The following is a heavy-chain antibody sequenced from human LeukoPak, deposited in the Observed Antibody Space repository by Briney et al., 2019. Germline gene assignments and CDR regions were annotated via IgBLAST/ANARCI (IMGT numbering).Heavy chain of an antibody. D-gene: IGHD3-10*01. Sequence: SVKVSCKTSGGTFNSHAISWLRQAPGQGLEWMGGIIPIFGPTNPAQKFQGRVTITADDSTGTVYMELSSLRSEDTAVYYCAREDASGTYCFDPWGQGTLVTVSS. CDR3: AREDASGTYCFDP. CDR2: IIPIFGPT. J-gene: IGHJ5*02. CDR1: GGTFNSHA. V-gene: IGHV1-69*13.